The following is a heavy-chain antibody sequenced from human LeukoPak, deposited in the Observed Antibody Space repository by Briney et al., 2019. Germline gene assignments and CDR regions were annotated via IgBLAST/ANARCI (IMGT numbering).Heavy chain of an antibody. J-gene: IGHJ4*02. CDR1: GYTFTDYA. Sequence: ASVKVSCKGSGYTFTDYAVHWVRQARGQGLEWMAWINTGNGDTKYSQKFQGSVTITRDTSASTAYMELSSLGSGDTAVYYCASRPGIEVAGFDYWGQGTLVTVSS. CDR3: ASRPGIEVAGFDY. V-gene: IGHV1-3*04. D-gene: IGHD6-19*01. CDR2: INTGNGDT.